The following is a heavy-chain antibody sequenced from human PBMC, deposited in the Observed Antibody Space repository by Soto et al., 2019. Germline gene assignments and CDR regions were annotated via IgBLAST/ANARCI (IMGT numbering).Heavy chain of an antibody. V-gene: IGHV3-30-3*01. J-gene: IGHJ3*02. D-gene: IGHD6-13*01. CDR3: ARAVRGSSWYAGGAFDI. Sequence: QVQLVESGGGVVQPGRSLRLSCAASGFTFSSYAMHWVRQAPGKGLEWVAVISYDGSNKYYADSVKGRFTISRDNSKNTLYLQMNSLRAEDTAVYYCARAVRGSSWYAGGAFDIWGQGTMVTVSS. CDR1: GFTFSSYA. CDR2: ISYDGSNK.